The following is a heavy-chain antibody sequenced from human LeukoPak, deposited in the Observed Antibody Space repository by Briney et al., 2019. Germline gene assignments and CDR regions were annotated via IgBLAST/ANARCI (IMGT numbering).Heavy chain of an antibody. J-gene: IGHJ4*02. D-gene: IGHD2-2*01. CDR2: INPNGCDT. CDR1: GYNFPAYF. CDR3: ARVGFTTSWSNFDY. V-gene: IGHV1-2*06. Sequence: ASVKVSCKAAGYNFPAYFVHWVRQAPGQGLEWMGRINPNGCDTNYAQKFQGRVTMASDTSISTAYMELSSLISDDTAVYYCARVGFTTSWSNFDYWGQGTPVTVSS.